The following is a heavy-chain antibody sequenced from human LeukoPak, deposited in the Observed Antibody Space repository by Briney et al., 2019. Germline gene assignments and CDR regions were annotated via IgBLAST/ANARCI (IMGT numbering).Heavy chain of an antibody. CDR3: ARNYDNSGYTAFAH. CDR1: GGSMSSYY. Sequence: SETLSLTCTVSGGSMSSYYWSWLRQPPGKGLEWIGHMYYSGSTNYNPSLKSRVTISVDTSKNQFSLRLSSVTAADTAVYYCARNYDNSGYTAFAHWGRGTLVTVSS. J-gene: IGHJ4*02. V-gene: IGHV4-59*01. CDR2: MYYSGST. D-gene: IGHD3-22*01.